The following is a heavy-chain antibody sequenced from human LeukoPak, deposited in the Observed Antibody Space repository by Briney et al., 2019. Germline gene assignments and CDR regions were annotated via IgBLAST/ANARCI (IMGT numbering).Heavy chain of an antibody. J-gene: IGHJ4*02. CDR2: ISGSGATT. V-gene: IGHV3-23*01. Sequence: GRSLRLSCGASGFTFSSYGMHWVRQAPGKGLEWVSAISGSGATTYYADSVRGRFSISRDISKNTLYLQMNSLRVEDTAVYYCATSGSGWYRFDYWGQGTLVSVSS. CDR1: GFTFSSYG. CDR3: ATSGSGWYRFDY. D-gene: IGHD6-19*01.